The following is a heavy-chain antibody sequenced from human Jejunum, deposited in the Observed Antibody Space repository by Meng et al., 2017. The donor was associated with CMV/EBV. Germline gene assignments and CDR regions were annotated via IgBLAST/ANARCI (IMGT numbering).Heavy chain of an antibody. D-gene: IGHD1-20*01. J-gene: IGHJ4*02. CDR3: ARVRSRYNWNDDAF. CDR2: IAPSTGAT. V-gene: IGHV1-2*02. CDR1: GDTFTDYY. Sequence: SGDTFTDYYIHWVRQAPGQGLEWMGCIAPSTGATNYAQKFQVRVTMTRDTSITTSYMELSSLTSDDTAVYFCARVRSRYNWNDDAFWGQGTLVTVSS.